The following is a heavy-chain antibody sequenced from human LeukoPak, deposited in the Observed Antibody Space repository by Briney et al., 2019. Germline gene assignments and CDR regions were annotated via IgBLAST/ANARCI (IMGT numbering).Heavy chain of an antibody. CDR1: GFTFSSYG. CDR2: ISYDGSNK. D-gene: IGHD6-19*01. Sequence: GGSLRLSCAASGFTFSSYGMHWVRQAPGKGLEWVAVISYDGSNKYYADSVKGRFTISRDNAKNTLYLQMNSLRAEDTAVYYCAREGGSSGWHIYYFDYWGQGTLVTVSS. V-gene: IGHV3-30*03. J-gene: IGHJ4*02. CDR3: AREGGSSGWHIYYFDY.